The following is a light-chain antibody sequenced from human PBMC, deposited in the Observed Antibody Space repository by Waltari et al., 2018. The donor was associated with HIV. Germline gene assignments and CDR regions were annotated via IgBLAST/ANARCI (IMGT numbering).Light chain of an antibody. J-gene: IGKJ4*01. CDR3: QQYYTIGPT. Sequence: DIVMTQSPDSLPVSLGERATMNCRSSRTVYFNSNNQNYLAWYQQKPGQSPKVLIYWASTRASGVPGRFSGSGSGTDFNLTISSLQADDVAVYYCQQYYTIGPTFGGGTKVE. V-gene: IGKV4-1*01. CDR2: WAS. CDR1: RTVYFNSNNQNY.